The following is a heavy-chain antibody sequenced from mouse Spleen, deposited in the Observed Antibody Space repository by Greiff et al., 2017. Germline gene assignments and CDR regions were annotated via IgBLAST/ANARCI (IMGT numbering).Heavy chain of an antibody. V-gene: IGHV5-4*01. CDR3: ARDRHYGSSYDY. J-gene: IGHJ2*01. CDR1: GFTFSSYA. Sequence: DVMLVESGGGLVKPGGSLKLSCAASGFTFSSYAMSWVRQTPEKRLEWVATISDGGSYTYYPDNVKGRFTISRDNAKNNLYLQMSHLKSEDTAMYYCARDRHYGSSYDYWGQGTTLTVSS. D-gene: IGHD1-1*01. CDR2: ISDGGSYT.